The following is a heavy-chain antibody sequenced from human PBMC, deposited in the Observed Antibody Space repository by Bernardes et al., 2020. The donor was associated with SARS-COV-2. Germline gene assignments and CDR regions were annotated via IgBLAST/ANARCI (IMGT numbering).Heavy chain of an antibody. CDR2: IYPGDSET. CDR3: ARHSNSGYNAYYYSGMDV. CDR1: GYTFTTYW. V-gene: IGHV5-51*07. D-gene: IGHD3-22*01. Sequence: GESLKISCGGSGYTFTTYWIAWVHQMPGKGLEWMGMIYPGDSETRYSPSFQGQVTISADKSITTAYLQWSSLKASDTAMYFCARHSNSGYNAYYYSGMDVWGQGTTVTVSS. J-gene: IGHJ6*02.